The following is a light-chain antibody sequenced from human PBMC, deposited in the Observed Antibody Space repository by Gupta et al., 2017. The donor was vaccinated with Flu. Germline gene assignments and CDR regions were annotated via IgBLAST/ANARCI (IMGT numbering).Light chain of an antibody. Sequence: DIQMTQSPSTLSASVGDRVTITCRASQSVSRYLAWYQQKPGKAPKLLIYRASTLESGVPSRFSGSGSGTEFTLTISSLQPDDFATYYCQQYNSFSWTFAQGTKVEIK. CDR3: QQYNSFSWT. J-gene: IGKJ1*01. CDR1: QSVSRY. V-gene: IGKV1-5*03. CDR2: RAS.